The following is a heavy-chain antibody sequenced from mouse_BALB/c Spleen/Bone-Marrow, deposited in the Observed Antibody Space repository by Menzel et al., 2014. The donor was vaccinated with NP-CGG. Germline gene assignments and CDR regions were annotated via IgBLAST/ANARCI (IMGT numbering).Heavy chain of an antibody. J-gene: IGHJ3*01. V-gene: IGHV4-1*02. CDR3: SRLGYYGGFAY. Sequence: EVKVVESGGGLVQPGGSLKVSCAASGFDFSRYWMSWVRRAPGKGLEWIGEINPDSRTINYTPSLKDKFIISRDNAKNTLYLQMSKVRSEDTALYYCSRLGYYGGFAYWGQGTLVTVSA. CDR1: GFDFSRYW. D-gene: IGHD2-3*01. CDR2: INPDSRTI.